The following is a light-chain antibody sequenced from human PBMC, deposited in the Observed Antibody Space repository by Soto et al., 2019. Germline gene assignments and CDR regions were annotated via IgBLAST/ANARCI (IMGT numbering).Light chain of an antibody. Sequence: DIQMTQSPSTLSASVGDRVTITCRASQSISSWLAWYQQKPGKAPKPLIYKASSLESGVPSRFSGSGSGTEFTLPISSLQPDYFASYYCQQYNNYSITFGQGTRLEIK. CDR3: QQYNNYSIT. V-gene: IGKV1-5*03. CDR1: QSISSW. J-gene: IGKJ5*01. CDR2: KAS.